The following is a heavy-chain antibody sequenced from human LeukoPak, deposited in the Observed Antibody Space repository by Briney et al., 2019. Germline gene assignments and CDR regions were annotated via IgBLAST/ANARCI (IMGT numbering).Heavy chain of an antibody. CDR2: VYDSGST. V-gene: IGHV4-59*11. CDR1: GGSISSHS. CDR3: ARNTYDSGSYYFLFDY. J-gene: IGHJ4*02. Sequence: SETLSLTCTVSGGSISSHSWGWIRQPPGKELEGIGYVYDSGSTDYNPSLKSRVTISLDTSKNQFSLRLSSVTAADTAIYYCARNTYDSGSYYFLFDYWDQGTLLTVSS. D-gene: IGHD3-22*01.